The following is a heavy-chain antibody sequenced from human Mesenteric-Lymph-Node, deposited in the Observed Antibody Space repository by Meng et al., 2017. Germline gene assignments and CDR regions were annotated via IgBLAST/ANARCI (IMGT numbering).Heavy chain of an antibody. Sequence: GSLRLSCAVYGGSFSGYYWSWIRQPPGKGLEWIGEINHSGSTNYNPSLKSRVTISVDTSKNQFSLKLSSVTAADTAVYYCARAAAIDYYYYYGMDVRGQGNTV. CDR2: INHSGST. D-gene: IGHD6-13*01. CDR1: GGSFSGYY. V-gene: IGHV4-34*01. J-gene: IGHJ6*02. CDR3: ARAAAIDYYYYYGMDV.